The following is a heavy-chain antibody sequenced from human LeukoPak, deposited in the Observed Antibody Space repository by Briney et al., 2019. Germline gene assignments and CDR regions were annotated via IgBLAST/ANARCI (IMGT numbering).Heavy chain of an antibody. CDR2: IYYSGST. CDR1: GGSISSYY. V-gene: IGHV4-59*08. CDR3: ARQGGFGEFAYYYYYMDV. D-gene: IGHD3-10*01. J-gene: IGHJ6*03. Sequence: PSETLSLTCTVSGGSISSYYWSWIRQPPGKGLEWIGYIYYSGSTKYNPSLKSRVTISVDTSKNQFSLKLSSVTAADTAVYYCARQGGFGEFAYYYYYMDVWGKGTTVTVSS.